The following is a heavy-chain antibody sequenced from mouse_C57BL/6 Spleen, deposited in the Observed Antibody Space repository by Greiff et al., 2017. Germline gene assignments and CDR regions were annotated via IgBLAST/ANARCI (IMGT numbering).Heavy chain of an antibody. D-gene: IGHD2-4*01. CDR1: GYTFTEYT. Sequence: QVQLKESGAELVKPGASVKLSCKASGYTFTEYTIHWVKQRPGQGLEWIGMIHPNSGSTNYNEKFKSKDTLTVDKSSSTAYMQLSSLTSEDSAVYYSARFYYYYAYAIAYWGQGTSVTVSS. CDR3: ARFYYYYAYAIAY. V-gene: IGHV1-64*01. J-gene: IGHJ4*01. CDR2: IHPNSGST.